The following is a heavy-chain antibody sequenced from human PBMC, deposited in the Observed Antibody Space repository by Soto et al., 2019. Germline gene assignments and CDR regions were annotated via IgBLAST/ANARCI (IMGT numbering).Heavy chain of an antibody. J-gene: IGHJ6*02. CDR1: GYTFTSYG. CDR3: ARDPMAYYDFWSGYYHEGHGMDV. Sequence: QVQLVQSGAEVKKPGASVKVSCKASGYTFTSYGISWVRQAPGQGLEWMGWISAYNGNTNYAQKLQGRDTMTTDTPTSTAYMELSSRGSDDTAVYYCARDPMAYYDFWSGYYHEGHGMDVWGQGTTVTVSS. D-gene: IGHD3-3*01. V-gene: IGHV1-18*04. CDR2: ISAYNGNT.